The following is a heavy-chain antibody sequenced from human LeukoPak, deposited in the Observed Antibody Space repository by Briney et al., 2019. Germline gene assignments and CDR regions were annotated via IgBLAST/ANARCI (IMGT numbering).Heavy chain of an antibody. CDR3: AICGSGWSHFDY. D-gene: IGHD6-19*01. V-gene: IGHV3-23*01. Sequence: GGSLRLSCPASGFIFSDYAMSWVRQAPGKGLQWVSNIYNSGGTTYYADSVKGRFTISRDNSKNTLFLQTNSLRAEDTAVYYCAICGSGWSHFDYSGQGTLVTVSS. CDR2: IYNSGGTT. CDR1: GFIFSDYA. J-gene: IGHJ4*02.